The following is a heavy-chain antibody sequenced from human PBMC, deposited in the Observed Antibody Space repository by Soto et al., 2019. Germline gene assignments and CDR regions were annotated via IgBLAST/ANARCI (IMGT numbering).Heavy chain of an antibody. CDR1: GFTFSTYA. V-gene: IGHV3-33*06. Sequence: SLRLSCAASGFTFSTYAMNWVRQAPGKGLEWVAVIWYDGSNKYYADSVKGRFTISRDNFKNTLYLQMNSLRAEDTAVYYCAKQVKSGTALYDYWGQGSLVTVSS. CDR2: IWYDGSNK. J-gene: IGHJ4*02. D-gene: IGHD6-13*01. CDR3: AKQVKSGTALYDY.